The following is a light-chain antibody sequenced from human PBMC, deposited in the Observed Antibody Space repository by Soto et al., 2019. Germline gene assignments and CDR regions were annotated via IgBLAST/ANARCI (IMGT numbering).Light chain of an antibody. CDR1: SSDDCGYNY. J-gene: IGLJ1*01. CDR2: EVS. CDR3: SLYTSSSTPFV. V-gene: IGLV2-14*01. Sequence: QSPLTQPASVSGSPGQSITIPRTRTSSDDCGYNYVSWYHQHAGKAAILMIYEVSNRPSGVSNRFSGCKSGNTASLTISGLQAEDEADYYCSLYTSSSTPFVFGTGTKVTVL.